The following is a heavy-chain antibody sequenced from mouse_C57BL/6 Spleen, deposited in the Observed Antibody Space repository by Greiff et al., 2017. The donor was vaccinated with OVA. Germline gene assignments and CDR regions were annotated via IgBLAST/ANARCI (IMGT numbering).Heavy chain of an antibody. CDR3: ARDNDGCFWGYFDV. D-gene: IGHD2-3*01. V-gene: IGHV5-16*01. Sequence: EVKLMESEGGLVQPGSSMKLSCTASGFTFSDYYMAWVRQVPEKGLEWVANINYDGSSTYYLDSLKSRFIISRDNAKNILYLQMSSLKSEDTATYYCARDNDGCFWGYFDVWGTGTTVTVSS. CDR1: GFTFSDYY. J-gene: IGHJ1*03. CDR2: INYDGSST.